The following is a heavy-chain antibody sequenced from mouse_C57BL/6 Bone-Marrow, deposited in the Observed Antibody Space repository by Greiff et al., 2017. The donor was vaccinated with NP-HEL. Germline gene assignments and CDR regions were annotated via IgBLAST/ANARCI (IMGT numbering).Heavy chain of an antibody. CDR3: AINWDGSWFAY. J-gene: IGHJ3*01. V-gene: IGHV1-63*01. D-gene: IGHD4-1*01. Sequence: QVQLQQSGAELVRPGTSVKMSCKASGYTFTNYWIGWAKQRPGHGLEWIGDIYPGGGYTNYPEKFKGKATLTADKSSSTAYMQISSLTSEDSAIYYCAINWDGSWFAYWGQGTLVTVSA. CDR1: GYTFTNYW. CDR2: IYPGGGYT.